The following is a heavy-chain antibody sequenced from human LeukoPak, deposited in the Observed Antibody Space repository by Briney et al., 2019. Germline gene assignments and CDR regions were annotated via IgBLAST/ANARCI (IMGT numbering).Heavy chain of an antibody. CDR2: ISSSGSTI. D-gene: IGHD4-17*01. CDR1: GFSFSFYS. V-gene: IGHV3-48*04. CDR3: ARDETVTTLGKEA. J-gene: IGHJ5*02. Sequence: GGSLRLSCAASGFSFSFYSMNWVRQAPGKGLEWVSYISSSGSTIYYADSVKGRFTISRDNAKNSLYLQMNSLRAEDTAVYYCARDETVTTLGKEAWGQGTLVTVSS.